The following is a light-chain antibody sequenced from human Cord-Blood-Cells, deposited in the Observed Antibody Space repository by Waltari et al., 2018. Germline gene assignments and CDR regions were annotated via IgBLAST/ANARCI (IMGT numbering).Light chain of an antibody. CDR2: QDS. J-gene: IGLJ2*01. CDR1: QLGDKY. V-gene: IGLV3-1*01. Sequence: SYELTQPPSVSVSPGQTASITCSGAQLGDKYACWYQQKPGQSPVLGSDQDSKRPSGIPERFSGSNSGNTATLTIVGTQAMDEADYYCQAWDSSHVVFGGGTKLTVL. CDR3: QAWDSSHVV.